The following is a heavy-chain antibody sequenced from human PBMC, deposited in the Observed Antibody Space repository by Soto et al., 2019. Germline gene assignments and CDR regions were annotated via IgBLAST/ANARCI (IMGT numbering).Heavy chain of an antibody. CDR3: ARPSVAVTWGPFDY. D-gene: IGHD6-19*01. Sequence: GESLKISCKGSGYSFTIYWITWVRQMPGKGLEWMGRIDPSDSYTNYSPSFQGHVTISVDRSLTTAYLQLSSLKASDTAVYYCARPSVAVTWGPFDYWGQGTLVTVSS. CDR2: IDPSDSYT. CDR1: GYSFTIYW. V-gene: IGHV5-10-1*01. J-gene: IGHJ4*02.